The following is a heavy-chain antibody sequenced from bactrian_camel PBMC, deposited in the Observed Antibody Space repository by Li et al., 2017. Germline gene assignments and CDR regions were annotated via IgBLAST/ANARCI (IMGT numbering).Heavy chain of an antibody. D-gene: IGHD4*01. J-gene: IGHJ4*01. V-gene: IGHV3S60*01. CDR2: IRLSSYAT. CDR1: GFTFSDFR. Sequence: HVQLVESGGGLVQPGGSLRLSCAASGFTFSDFRMSWFRQAPGKERERVASIRLSSYATYYADSVKGRFTISRDAAKNTLYLQMNSLKPEDTAMYFCAANWCPELTETQEGDYNMVPDFEGQGTQVTVS.